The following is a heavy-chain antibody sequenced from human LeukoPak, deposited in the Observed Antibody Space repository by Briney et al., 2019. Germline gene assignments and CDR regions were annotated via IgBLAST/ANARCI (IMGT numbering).Heavy chain of an antibody. CDR2: IIPILGIA. J-gene: IGHJ4*02. D-gene: IGHD3-3*01. Sequence: ASVKVSCKASGGTFSSYAISWVRQALGQGLEWMGRIIPILGIANYAQKFQGKVTITADKSTSTAYMELSSLRSEDTAVYYCARDDTIFGVVIETRYWGQGTLVTVSS. CDR1: GGTFSSYA. CDR3: ARDDTIFGVVIETRY. V-gene: IGHV1-69*04.